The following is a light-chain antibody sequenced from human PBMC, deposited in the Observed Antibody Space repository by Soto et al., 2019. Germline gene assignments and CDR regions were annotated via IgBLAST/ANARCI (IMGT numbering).Light chain of an antibody. J-gene: IGLJ2*01. V-gene: IGLV1-44*01. CDR1: SSNIGSTT. CDR2: SNN. Sequence: QSVLTQPPSASGTPGQRVTISCSGSSSNIGSTTVNWYQQLPGTAPKLLIYSNNQRPSGVPDRLSGSKSGTSASLAISGLQSEDEADYYCAAWDDSLNVLFGGGTKLTVL. CDR3: AAWDDSLNVL.